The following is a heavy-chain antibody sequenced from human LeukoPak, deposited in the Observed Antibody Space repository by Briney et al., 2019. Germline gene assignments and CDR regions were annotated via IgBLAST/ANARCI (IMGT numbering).Heavy chain of an antibody. Sequence: PGGSLRLSCAASGFTFSSYAMSWVRQAPGKGLEWVSAISGSGGSTYYADSVKGRFTISRDNSKNTLYLQMNSLRAEDTAVYYCAKDLVSRLWLRVPLLDYWGQGTLITVSS. V-gene: IGHV3-23*01. CDR2: ISGSGGST. CDR3: AKDLVSRLWLRVPLLDY. CDR1: GFTFSSYA. D-gene: IGHD5-12*01. J-gene: IGHJ4*02.